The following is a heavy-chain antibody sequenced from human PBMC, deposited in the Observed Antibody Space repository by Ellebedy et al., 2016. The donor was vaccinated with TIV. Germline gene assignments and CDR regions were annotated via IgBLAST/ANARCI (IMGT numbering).Heavy chain of an antibody. V-gene: IGHV4-59*01. CDR2: GST. D-gene: IGHD3-22*01. Sequence: GSTNYNPALKSRVTISVDMSRSHVSLRLSSVTAADTAVYFCARSGYYYESSVRGDFQHWGQGTLVTVSS. J-gene: IGHJ1*01. CDR3: ARSGYYYESSVRGDFQH.